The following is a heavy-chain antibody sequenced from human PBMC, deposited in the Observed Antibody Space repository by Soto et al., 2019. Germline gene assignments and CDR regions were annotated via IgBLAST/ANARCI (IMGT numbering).Heavy chain of an antibody. CDR1: CGSSSSYY. D-gene: IGHD2-2*01. J-gene: IGHJ5*02. Sequence: ETLSLPCTVSCGSSSSYYWSWIRQPPGKGLEWIGYIYYSGSTNYNPSLKSRVTISVDTSKNQFSLKLSSVTAADTAVYYCASGRVYCSSTSCYGVDWFDPWGQGTLVTVSS. CDR3: ASGRVYCSSTSCYGVDWFDP. CDR2: IYYSGST. V-gene: IGHV4-59*08.